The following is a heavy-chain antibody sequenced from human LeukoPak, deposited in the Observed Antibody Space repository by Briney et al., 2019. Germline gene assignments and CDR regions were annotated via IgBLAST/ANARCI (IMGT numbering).Heavy chain of an antibody. J-gene: IGHJ3*01. CDR3: TKDPNGDYVGAFDF. D-gene: IGHD4-17*01. V-gene: IGHV3-23*01. Sequence: PGGSLRLSCAAPTFAFSSYAMTWVRQAPGKGLEWVSSITATGGISYADSVKGRFTISRDNSKSTLYLQMNSLRAEDTAVYYCTKDPNGDYVGAFDFWGQGTMVTVSS. CDR2: ITATGGIS. CDR1: TFAFSSYA.